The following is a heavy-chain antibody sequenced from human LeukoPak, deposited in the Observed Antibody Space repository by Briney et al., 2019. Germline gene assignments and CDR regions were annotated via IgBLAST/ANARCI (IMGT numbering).Heavy chain of an antibody. CDR2: IYYSGST. J-gene: IGHJ5*02. Sequence: SETLSLTCTVSGGSISSGGYYWSWIRQHPGKGLEWIGYIYYSGSTYYNPSLKSRVTISVDTSKNQSSLKLSSVTAADTAVYYCARELLAGFLSGYFGPNWFDPWGQGTLVTVSS. CDR3: ARELLAGFLSGYFGPNWFDP. D-gene: IGHD3-3*01. V-gene: IGHV4-31*03. CDR1: GGSISSGGYY.